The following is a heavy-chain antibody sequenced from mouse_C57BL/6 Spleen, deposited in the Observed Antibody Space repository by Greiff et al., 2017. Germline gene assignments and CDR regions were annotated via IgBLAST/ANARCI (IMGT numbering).Heavy chain of an antibody. Sequence: VQLQQPGAELVKPGASVKLSCKASGYTFTSYWMQWVKQRPGQGLEWIGEIDPSDSYTNYNQKFKGKATLTVDTSSSTAYMQLSSLTSEDSAVYYCARPQATSWFAYWGQGTLVTVSA. CDR1: GYTFTSYW. CDR2: IDPSDSYT. CDR3: ARPQATSWFAY. V-gene: IGHV1-50*01. D-gene: IGHD3-2*02. J-gene: IGHJ3*01.